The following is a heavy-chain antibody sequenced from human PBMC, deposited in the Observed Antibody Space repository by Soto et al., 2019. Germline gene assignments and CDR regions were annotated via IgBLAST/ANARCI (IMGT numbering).Heavy chain of an antibody. CDR2: ISWDSGTI. D-gene: IGHD3-3*01. CDR1: GFTFGDHA. CDR3: AKDIGGVWSAPRGGCYAYYGMDV. V-gene: IGHV3-9*01. Sequence: EVQLVESGGDLVQPGGSLRLSCAASGFTFGDHAMHWVRQVPGRGLEWVSGISWDSGTIDYGASVQGRFTICRDNAKNSLYLQMNSLRPEDTGFYFCAKDIGGVWSAPRGGCYAYYGMDVWGQGTTVTVSS. J-gene: IGHJ6*02.